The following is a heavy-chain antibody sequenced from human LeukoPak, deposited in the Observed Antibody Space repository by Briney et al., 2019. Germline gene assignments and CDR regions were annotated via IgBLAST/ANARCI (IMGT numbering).Heavy chain of an antibody. CDR3: ARGVDYYAAHYYFDY. J-gene: IGHJ4*02. Sequence: GGSLRLSCAASGFTFSTYWMHWVRQVPGKGLVWVSRIGTDGSSTSYADSVRGRFTISRDNAKNTLYLQMNSLRAADTAVYYCARGVDYYAAHYYFDYWGQGTLVTLSS. CDR2: IGTDGSST. D-gene: IGHD1-26*01. V-gene: IGHV3-74*01. CDR1: GFTFSTYW.